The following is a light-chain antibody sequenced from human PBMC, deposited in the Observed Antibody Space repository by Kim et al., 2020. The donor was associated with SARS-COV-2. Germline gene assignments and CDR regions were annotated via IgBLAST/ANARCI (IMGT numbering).Light chain of an antibody. J-gene: IGLJ3*02. CDR1: SYDVGSYNY. Sequence: GQSVTISFSGTSYDVGSYNYVSWYQQHPGKAPKVMFYDFSGRPSGVPERFSGSKSGNSASLTISGLQAEDEADYYCNSYAGSYTWLFGGGTKVTVL. V-gene: IGLV2-11*03. CDR2: DFS. CDR3: NSYAGSYTWL.